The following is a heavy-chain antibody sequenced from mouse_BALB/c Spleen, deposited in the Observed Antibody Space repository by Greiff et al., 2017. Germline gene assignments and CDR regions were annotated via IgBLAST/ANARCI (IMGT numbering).Heavy chain of an antibody. Sequence: QVQLKESGPELVKPGASVRISCKASGYTFTSYYIHWVKQRPGQGLEWIGWIYPGNVNTKYNEKFKGKATLTADKSSSTAYMQLSSLTSEDSAVYFCARRGIDDYDDAMDYWGQGTSVTVSS. D-gene: IGHD2-4*01. CDR3: ARRGIDDYDDAMDY. CDR2: IYPGNVNT. V-gene: IGHV1S56*01. J-gene: IGHJ4*01. CDR1: GYTFTSYY.